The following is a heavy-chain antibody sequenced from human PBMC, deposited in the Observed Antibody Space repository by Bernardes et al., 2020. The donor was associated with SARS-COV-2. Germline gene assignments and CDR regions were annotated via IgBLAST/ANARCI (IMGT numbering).Heavy chain of an antibody. Sequence: ASVKVSCKVSGYTLTELSMHWVRQAPGKGLEWMGGFDPEDGETIYAQKFQGRVTMTEDTSTDTAYMELSSLRSEDTAVYYCATDQRFLEWFTPVRRYYYGMDVWGQGTTVTVSS. V-gene: IGHV1-24*01. D-gene: IGHD3-3*01. CDR2: FDPEDGET. J-gene: IGHJ6*02. CDR3: ATDQRFLEWFTPVRRYYYGMDV. CDR1: GYTLTELS.